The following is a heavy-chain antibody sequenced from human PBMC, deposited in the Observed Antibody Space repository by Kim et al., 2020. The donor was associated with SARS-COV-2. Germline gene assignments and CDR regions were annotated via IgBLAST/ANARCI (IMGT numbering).Heavy chain of an antibody. V-gene: IGHV6-1*01. CDR3: ARGGQWFGELLDVFDY. D-gene: IGHD3-10*01. J-gene: IGHJ4*02. Sequence: SVKSRITTNPDTSKNQFSLQLNSVTPEDTAVYYCARGGQWFGELLDVFDYWGQGTLVTVSS.